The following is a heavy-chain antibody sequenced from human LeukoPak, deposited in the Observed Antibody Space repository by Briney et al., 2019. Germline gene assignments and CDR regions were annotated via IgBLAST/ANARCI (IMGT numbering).Heavy chain of an antibody. J-gene: IGHJ1*01. Sequence: RGESLKISCKDSPYYFINYWIGWVRQMPGKGLEWMGIIYPGDSDIRYNPSFQGQVTISADKSFSTAYLQWNSLKVSDTAIYYCARGINDEYFQYWGQGTLVTVSS. D-gene: IGHD2/OR15-2a*01. CDR1: PYYFINYW. CDR2: IYPGDSDI. CDR3: ARGINDEYFQY. V-gene: IGHV5-51*01.